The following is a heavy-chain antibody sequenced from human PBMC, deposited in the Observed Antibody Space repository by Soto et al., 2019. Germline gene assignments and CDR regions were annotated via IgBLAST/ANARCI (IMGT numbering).Heavy chain of an antibody. V-gene: IGHV1-8*01. CDR2: MNPNSGNT. Sequence: GASVKVSCKASGYTFTSYDINWVRQATGQGLEWMGWMNPNSGNTGYAQKFQGRVTMTRNTSISTAYMELSSLRSEDTAVYYCARGDFWSGYYYYGMDVWGQGTTVTVSS. CDR1: GYTFTSYD. D-gene: IGHD3-3*01. J-gene: IGHJ6*02. CDR3: ARGDFWSGYYYYGMDV.